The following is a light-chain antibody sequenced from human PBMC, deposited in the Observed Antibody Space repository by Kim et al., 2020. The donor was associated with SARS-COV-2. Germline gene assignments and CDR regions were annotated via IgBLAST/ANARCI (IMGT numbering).Light chain of an antibody. Sequence: QRVTNSCTGSSSNIGAGFDVHWYQQLPGTAPKFRIYSKNNRPSGVPDRFSVSKSGTSASLAITGLQAEDEADYYCQSYDSSLSTYVFGTGTKVTVL. CDR1: SSNIGAGFD. J-gene: IGLJ1*01. V-gene: IGLV1-40*01. CDR3: QSYDSSLSTYV. CDR2: SKN.